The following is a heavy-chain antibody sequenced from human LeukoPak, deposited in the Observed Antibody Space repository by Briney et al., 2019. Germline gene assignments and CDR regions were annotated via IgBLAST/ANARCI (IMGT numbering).Heavy chain of an antibody. D-gene: IGHD3-9*01. V-gene: IGHV3-7*01. J-gene: IGHJ3*02. Sequence: GGSLRLSCAASGFSFSSYYMGWVRQAPGKGLECVANIRQDGNEKYSVDTVKGRFTISRDNAKKSPYLQMNSLRAEDTAVYFCARGVNWLPGTFDIWGQGTMGTVSS. CDR1: GFSFSSYY. CDR2: IRQDGNEK. CDR3: ARGVNWLPGTFDI.